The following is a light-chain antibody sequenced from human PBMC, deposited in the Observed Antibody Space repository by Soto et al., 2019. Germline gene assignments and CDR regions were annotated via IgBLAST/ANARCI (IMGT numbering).Light chain of an antibody. CDR1: QTVSSNY. Sequence: EVVFTQSPATLSVSPRDKATPSCRASQTVSSNYLAWCQQRPGQAPRLLIYGASTRAAGIPDRFSGSGSGTDFTLTITRLEPEDSAVYFCQQYTGPPTTFGQGTRLEIK. CDR3: QQYTGPPTT. V-gene: IGKV3-20*01. J-gene: IGKJ5*01. CDR2: GAS.